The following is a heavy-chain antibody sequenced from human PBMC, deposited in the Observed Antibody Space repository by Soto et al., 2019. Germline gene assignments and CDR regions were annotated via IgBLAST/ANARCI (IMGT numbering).Heavy chain of an antibody. CDR1: GYTFTSYG. CDR3: ARDSLRSLDGLVYSNFDY. J-gene: IGHJ4*02. Sequence: ASVKVSCKASGYTFTSYGISWVRQAPGQGLEWMGWISAYNGNTNYAQKLQGRVTMTTDTSTSTAYMELRSLRSDDTAVYYCARDSLRSLDGLVYSNFDYWGQGTLVTVSS. D-gene: IGHD3-3*01. CDR2: ISAYNGNT. V-gene: IGHV1-18*01.